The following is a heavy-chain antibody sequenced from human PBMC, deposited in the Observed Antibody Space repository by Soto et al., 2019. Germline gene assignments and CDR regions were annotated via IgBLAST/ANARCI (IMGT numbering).Heavy chain of an antibody. CDR1: GFTFSRNA. D-gene: IGHD2-15*01. Sequence: EVQLLESGGGLVQPGGSQRLSCAASGFTFSRNAMSWVRKAPGKGLEWVSTISGSGGSTHYADSVKGRFTISRDNSKNTRYLQMNSRRAEDTAVYYCEKDLYCNGGSCYSFFGYWGQGTLGTVSS. J-gene: IGHJ4*02. CDR2: ISGSGGST. V-gene: IGHV3-23*01. CDR3: EKDLYCNGGSCYSFFGY.